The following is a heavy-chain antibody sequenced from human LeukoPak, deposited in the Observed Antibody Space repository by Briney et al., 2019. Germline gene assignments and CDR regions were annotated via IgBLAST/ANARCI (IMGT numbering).Heavy chain of an antibody. CDR2: IKGDGSEK. CDR3: ARGTSYVDRGPE. V-gene: IGHV3-7*01. D-gene: IGHD5-12*01. J-gene: IGHJ4*02. Sequence: GGSLRLSCAAPGVTFRRYWMKWVRQAPGKVLEWVARIKGDGSEKYYVESVNGRFTIPRDHAKDSLYLQMNNLSVEDTAVYYCARGTSYVDRGPEWGQGTLVTVSS. CDR1: GVTFRRYW.